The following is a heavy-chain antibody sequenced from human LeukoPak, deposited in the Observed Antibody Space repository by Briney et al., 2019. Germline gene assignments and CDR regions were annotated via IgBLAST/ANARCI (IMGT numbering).Heavy chain of an antibody. D-gene: IGHD3-3*01. Sequence: ASVKVSCKASGGTFSSYANSWVRQAPGQGLEWMGGFIPIFGTANYAQKFQGRVTITTDESTSTAYMELSSLRSEDTAVYYCASTRITIFGVVSYYFDYWGQGTLVTVSS. V-gene: IGHV1-69*05. CDR2: FIPIFGTA. CDR3: ASTRITIFGVVSYYFDY. CDR1: GGTFSSYA. J-gene: IGHJ4*02.